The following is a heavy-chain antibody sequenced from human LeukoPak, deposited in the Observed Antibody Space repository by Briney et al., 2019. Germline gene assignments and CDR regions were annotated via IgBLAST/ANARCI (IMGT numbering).Heavy chain of an antibody. CDR3: ARTVWHSGPGNYKDAFDI. J-gene: IGHJ3*02. D-gene: IGHD3-10*01. Sequence: ASVKVSCKASGGTFSILAISWVRQAPGQGLEWMGGTIPIFGTAHYAQKFQGRVAITADESTSTAYMELSSLRSEDTAVYYCARTVWHSGPGNYKDAFDIWGQGTTVTVSS. CDR2: TIPIFGTA. CDR1: GGTFSILA. V-gene: IGHV1-69*13.